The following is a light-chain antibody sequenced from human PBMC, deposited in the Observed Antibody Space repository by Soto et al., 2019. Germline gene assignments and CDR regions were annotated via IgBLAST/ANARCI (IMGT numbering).Light chain of an antibody. CDR2: EVS. CDR1: SSDVGGYNY. V-gene: IGLV2-8*01. Sequence: QSVLTQPPSASGSPGQSVTISCTGTSSDVGGYNYVSWYQQHPGKAPKLMIYEVSKRPSGVPDRFSGSKSGNTASLTVSGLQAEDEADYYCSSYAGSNNLGVFGGGTNSPS. J-gene: IGLJ3*02. CDR3: SSYAGSNNLGV.